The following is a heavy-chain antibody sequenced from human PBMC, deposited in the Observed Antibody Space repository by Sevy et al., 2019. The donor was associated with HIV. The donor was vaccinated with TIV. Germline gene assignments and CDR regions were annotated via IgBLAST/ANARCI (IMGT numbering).Heavy chain of an antibody. D-gene: IGHD2-15*01. V-gene: IGHV4-30-4*01. CDR3: ARGRVVTYNWFDP. CDR1: GGSISSGDYY. J-gene: IGHJ5*02. Sequence: SETLSLTCTVSGGSISSGDYYWSWIRQPPGKGLEWIGYIYYSGSTYYNPSLKSRVTISVDTSKNQFSLKLSSVTAADTAVYYCARGRVVTYNWFDPWGQGTLVTVSS. CDR2: IYYSGST.